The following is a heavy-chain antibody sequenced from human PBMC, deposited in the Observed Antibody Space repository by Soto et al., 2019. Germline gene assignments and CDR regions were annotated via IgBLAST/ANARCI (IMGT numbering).Heavy chain of an antibody. J-gene: IGHJ6*02. Sequence: PSETLSLTCTVSDGSISSYYWSWIRQPAGKGLEWIGRIYTSGSTNYNPSLKSRVTMSVDTSKNQFSLKLSSVTAADTAVYYCARHSSSWYNHYYGMDVWGQGTTVTVSS. CDR1: DGSISSYY. V-gene: IGHV4-4*07. CDR3: ARHSSSWYNHYYGMDV. CDR2: IYTSGST. D-gene: IGHD6-13*01.